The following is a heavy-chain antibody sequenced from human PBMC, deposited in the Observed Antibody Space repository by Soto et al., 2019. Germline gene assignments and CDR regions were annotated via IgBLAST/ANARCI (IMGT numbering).Heavy chain of an antibody. CDR1: GFVFTDYA. CDR3: VNDQIPGMATIGALGY. CDR2: ISASGGRT. J-gene: IGHJ4*02. Sequence: GGSLRLSCAASGFVFTDYAISWVRQAPGKGLDWVSGISASGGRTYYADSVKGRLSVSRDNSNNTVFLQVSSLRAEDTAVYYCVNDQIPGMATIGALGYWGQGTLVTVYS. D-gene: IGHD5-12*01. V-gene: IGHV3-23*01.